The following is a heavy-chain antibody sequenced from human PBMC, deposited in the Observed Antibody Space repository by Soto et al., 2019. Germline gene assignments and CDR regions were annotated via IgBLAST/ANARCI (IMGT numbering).Heavy chain of an antibody. CDR2: INPNSGGT. CDR1: GYTFTGYY. Sequence: ASVKVSCKASGYTFTGYYMHWVRQAPGQGLEWMGWINPNSGGTNYAQKFQGRVTMTRDTSISTAYMELSRLRSDDTVVYYCASGREYCSSSSCSISGYSDYWGQGTLVTVSS. J-gene: IGHJ4*02. D-gene: IGHD2-2*01. CDR3: ASGREYCSSSSCSISGYSDY. V-gene: IGHV1-2*02.